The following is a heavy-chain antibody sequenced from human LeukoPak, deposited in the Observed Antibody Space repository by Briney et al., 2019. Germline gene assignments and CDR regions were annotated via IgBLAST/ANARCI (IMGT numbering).Heavy chain of an antibody. D-gene: IGHD6-13*01. CDR3: ARRVQDTAAGLDY. CDR2: IYYSGST. J-gene: IGHJ4*02. Sequence: SETLSLTCTVSGGSISSSSYYWGWIRQPPGKGLGWIGSIYYSGSTYYNPSLKSRVTISVDTSKNQFSLKLSSVTAADTAVYYCARRVQDTAAGLDYWGQGTLVTVSS. CDR1: GGSISSSSYY. V-gene: IGHV4-39*07.